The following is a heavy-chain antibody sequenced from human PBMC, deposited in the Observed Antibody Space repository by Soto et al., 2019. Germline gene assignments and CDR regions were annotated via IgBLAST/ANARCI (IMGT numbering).Heavy chain of an antibody. CDR3: ARAKGLTVTTLDPYLDY. V-gene: IGHV3-33*01. CDR1: GFTFSSYG. J-gene: IGHJ4*02. D-gene: IGHD4-17*01. CDR2: IWYDGSNK. Sequence: PGGSLRLSCAASGFTFSSYGMHWVRQAPGKGLEWVAVIWYDGSNKYYADSVKGRFTISRDNSKNTLYLQMNSLRAEDTAVYYCARAKGLTVTTLDPYLDYWGQGTLVTVSS.